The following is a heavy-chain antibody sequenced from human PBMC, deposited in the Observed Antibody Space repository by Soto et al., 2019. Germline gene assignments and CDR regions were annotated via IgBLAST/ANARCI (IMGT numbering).Heavy chain of an antibody. CDR3: AKCNYGDYVVYWYFDL. J-gene: IGHJ2*01. CDR2: ISGSGGST. D-gene: IGHD4-17*01. V-gene: IGHV3-23*01. Sequence: LSLTCAASGFTFSSYAMSWVRQAPGKGLEWVSAISGSGGSTYYADSVKGRFTISRDNSKNTLYLQMNSLRAEDTAVYYCAKCNYGDYVVYWYFDLWGRGTLVTVSS. CDR1: GFTFSSYA.